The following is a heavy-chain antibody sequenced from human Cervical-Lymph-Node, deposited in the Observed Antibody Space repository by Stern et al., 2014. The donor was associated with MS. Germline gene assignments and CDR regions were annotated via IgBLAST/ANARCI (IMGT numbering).Heavy chain of an antibody. D-gene: IGHD5-18*01. V-gene: IGHV1-8*01. J-gene: IGHJ6*02. CDR3: VRGGFSYGYGLDA. CDR2: MNPNNANT. Sequence: QLVQSGSQVRKPGASVKVSCQASGYTFISYDIFWVRQAPGPGLEWMGWMNPNNANTGHAQKFQGRVTMTRNISISTAYMELSSLRSDDTAVYYCVRGGFSYGYGLDAWGQGTAVIVSS. CDR1: GYTFISYD.